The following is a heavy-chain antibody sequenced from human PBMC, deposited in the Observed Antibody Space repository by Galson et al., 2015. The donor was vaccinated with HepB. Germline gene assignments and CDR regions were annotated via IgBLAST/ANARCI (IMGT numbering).Heavy chain of an antibody. CDR2: IIPIFGTA. CDR1: GGTFSSYA. J-gene: IGHJ6*02. Sequence: SVKVSCKASGGTFSSYAISWVRQAPGQGLEWMGGIIPIFGTANYAQKFQGRVTITADESTSTAYMELSSLRSEDTAVYYCARDPYSTYYQSAPGKNYYYYYGMDVWGQGTTVTVSS. V-gene: IGHV1-69*13. D-gene: IGHD6-13*01. CDR3: ARDPYSTYYQSAPGKNYYYYYGMDV.